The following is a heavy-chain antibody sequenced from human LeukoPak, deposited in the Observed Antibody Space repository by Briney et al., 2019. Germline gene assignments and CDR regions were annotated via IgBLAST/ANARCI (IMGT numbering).Heavy chain of an antibody. D-gene: IGHD6-13*01. V-gene: IGHV3-30*18. CDR3: TKSGIAAAGSLVYFDY. CDR2: ISYDGSNK. J-gene: IGHJ4*02. CDR1: GFTFSSYG. Sequence: PGRSLRLSCAASGFTFSSYGMHWVRQAPGKGLECVAVISYDGSNKYYADSVKGRFTISRDNSKNTLYLQINSLRAEDTAVYYCTKSGIAAAGSLVYFDYWGQGTLVTASS.